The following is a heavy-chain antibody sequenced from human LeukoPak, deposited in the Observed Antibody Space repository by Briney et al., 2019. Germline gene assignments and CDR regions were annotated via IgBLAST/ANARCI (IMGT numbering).Heavy chain of an antibody. D-gene: IGHD3-16*01. Sequence: GGSLRLSCAASGFTFSSYGMHWVRQAPGKGLEWVAVISYDGSNKYYADSVKGRFTISRDNSKNTLYLQMNSLRAEDTAVYYCAKTTYDYVSKGWFDPWGQGTLVTVSS. V-gene: IGHV3-30*18. CDR1: GFTFSSYG. CDR3: AKTTYDYVSKGWFDP. J-gene: IGHJ5*02. CDR2: ISYDGSNK.